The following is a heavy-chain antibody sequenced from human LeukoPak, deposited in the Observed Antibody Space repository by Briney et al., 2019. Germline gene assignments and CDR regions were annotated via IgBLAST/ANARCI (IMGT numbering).Heavy chain of an antibody. V-gene: IGHV3-30*18. CDR1: GFDFSSYG. Sequence: PGGSLRLSCAASGFDFSSYGMHWVRQAPGKGLEWVGVISYDGSAKFYAESVEGRFTISRDNSKNTLYLQMNTLRAEDTAVYYCAKAGRNYHNCFDPWGQGTLVTVSS. J-gene: IGHJ5*02. D-gene: IGHD4-11*01. CDR2: ISYDGSAK. CDR3: AKAGRNYHNCFDP.